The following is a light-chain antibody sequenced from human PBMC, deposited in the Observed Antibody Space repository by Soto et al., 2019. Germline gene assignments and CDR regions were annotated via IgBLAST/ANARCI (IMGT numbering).Light chain of an antibody. CDR3: SSYTPRTTLYV. CDR1: SSDVGSYNY. V-gene: IGLV2-14*01. J-gene: IGLJ1*01. CDR2: EVS. Sequence: QSALTQPASVSGSPGQSITISCTGTSSDVGSYNYVSWYQLHPGKAPKLMIYEVSNRPSGVSNRSSGSKSGDTASLTISGLQAEDEADYYCSSYTPRTTLYVFGTGTKVTV.